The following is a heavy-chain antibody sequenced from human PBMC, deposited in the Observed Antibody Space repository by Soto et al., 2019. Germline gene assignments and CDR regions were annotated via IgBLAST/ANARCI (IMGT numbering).Heavy chain of an antibody. CDR2: MNPKSGNT. D-gene: IGHD2-2*03. Sequence: VQLVQSGAAVKKPGASVKVSCKASGDIFTSYDINWVRQATGQGLEGMGWMNPKSGNTGYPQKFQGRVSMTRHTSISTAYMELSSLRSEETSVYYCARERNGWPDYWGQGTLVTVSS. J-gene: IGHJ4*02. CDR1: GDIFTSYD. V-gene: IGHV1-8*01. CDR3: ARERNGWPDY.